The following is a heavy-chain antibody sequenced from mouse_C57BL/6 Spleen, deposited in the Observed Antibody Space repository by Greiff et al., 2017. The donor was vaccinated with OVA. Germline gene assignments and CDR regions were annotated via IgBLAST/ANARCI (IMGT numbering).Heavy chain of an antibody. Sequence: QVQLQQSGPELVKPGASVKISCKASGYAFSSSWMNWVKQRPGKGLEWIGRIYPGDGDTNYNGKFKGKATLTADKSSSTAYMQLSSLTSEDSAVYFCARRGATGAMDYWGQGTSATVSS. CDR3: ARRGATGAMDY. CDR1: GYAFSSSW. D-gene: IGHD3-1*01. J-gene: IGHJ4*01. CDR2: IYPGDGDT. V-gene: IGHV1-82*01.